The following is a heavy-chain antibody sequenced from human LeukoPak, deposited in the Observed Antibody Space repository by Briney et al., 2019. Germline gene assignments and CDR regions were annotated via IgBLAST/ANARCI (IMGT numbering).Heavy chain of an antibody. Sequence: PSETLSLTCTVSGGSISSSSYYWGWIRQPPGKGLEWIGSIYYSGSTYYNPSLKSRVTISVDTSKNQFSLKLSSVTAADTAVYYCVRDIRIVLMVPWFDPWGQGTLVTVSS. CDR2: IYYSGST. V-gene: IGHV4-39*07. CDR3: VRDIRIVLMVPWFDP. D-gene: IGHD2-8*01. CDR1: GGSISSSSYY. J-gene: IGHJ5*02.